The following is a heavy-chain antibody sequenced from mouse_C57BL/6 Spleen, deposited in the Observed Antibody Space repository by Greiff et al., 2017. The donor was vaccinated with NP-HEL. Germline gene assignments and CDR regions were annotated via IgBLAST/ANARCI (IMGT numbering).Heavy chain of an antibody. J-gene: IGHJ3*01. CDR3: AREEGLRREAVFAY. CDR2: IYPGSGST. Sequence: QVQLQQPGAELVKPGASVKMSCKASGYTFTSYWITWVKQRPGQGLEWIGDIYPGSGSTNYNEKFKSKATLTVDTSSSTAYMQLSSLTSEDSAVYYCAREEGLRREAVFAYWGQGTLVTVSA. CDR1: GYTFTSYW. V-gene: IGHV1-55*01. D-gene: IGHD2-4*01.